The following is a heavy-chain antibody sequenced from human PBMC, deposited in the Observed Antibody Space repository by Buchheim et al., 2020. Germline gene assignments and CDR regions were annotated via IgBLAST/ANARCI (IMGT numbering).Heavy chain of an antibody. Sequence: QLQLQESGPGLVKPSETLSLTCTVSGGSISSSIYYWGWIRQPPGKGLEWIGNIYYSGSTYYNPSLKSRVTLSGDTSKNQFSLKLTSVTAADTAVYYCASKLYGGPFDYWGQG. CDR1: GGSISSSIYY. J-gene: IGHJ4*02. D-gene: IGHD4-23*01. CDR3: ASKLYGGPFDY. V-gene: IGHV4-39*01. CDR2: IYYSGST.